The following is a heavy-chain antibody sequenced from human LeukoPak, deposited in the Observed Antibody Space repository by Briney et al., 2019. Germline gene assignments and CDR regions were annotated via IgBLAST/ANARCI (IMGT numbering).Heavy chain of an antibody. V-gene: IGHV1-2*02. D-gene: IGHD1-20*01. CDR3: ATEGFGTHNWNYNDY. J-gene: IGHJ4*02. Sequence: ASVKVSCKASGYTFTSYYMHWVRQAPGQGLEWMGWINPKSGGTNYAQKFQGRVTMTRETSIRTVSMELSSLRSEDTAVYYCATEGFGTHNWNYNDYWGQGTLVTVSS. CDR1: GYTFTSYY. CDR2: INPKSGGT.